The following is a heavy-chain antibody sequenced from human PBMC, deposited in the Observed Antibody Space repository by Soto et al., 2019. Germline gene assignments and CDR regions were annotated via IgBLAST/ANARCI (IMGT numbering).Heavy chain of an antibody. CDR2: INPNSGGT. J-gene: IGHJ5*02. Sequence: ASVKVSCKASGYTFTGYYMHWVRQAPGQGLEWMGWINPNSGGTNYAQKFQGRVTMTRDTSISTAYMELSRLRSDDTAVYYCAREGGYSGYDSHWFDPWGQGTLVTVSS. D-gene: IGHD5-12*01. CDR1: GYTFTGYY. V-gene: IGHV1-2*02. CDR3: AREGGYSGYDSHWFDP.